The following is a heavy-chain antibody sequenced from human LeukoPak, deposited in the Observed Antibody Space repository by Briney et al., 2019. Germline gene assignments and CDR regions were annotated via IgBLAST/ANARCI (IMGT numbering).Heavy chain of an antibody. J-gene: IGHJ3*02. V-gene: IGHV1-69*05. CDR3: AAGEYQLPDESHAFDI. CDR2: IIPIFGTA. D-gene: IGHD2-2*01. Sequence: ASVKVSCKASGYTFITYAISWVRQAPGQGLEWMGGIIPIFGTANYAQKFQGRVTITTDESTSTAYMELSSLRSEDTAVYYCAAGEYQLPDESHAFDIWGQGTMVTVSS. CDR1: GYTFITYA.